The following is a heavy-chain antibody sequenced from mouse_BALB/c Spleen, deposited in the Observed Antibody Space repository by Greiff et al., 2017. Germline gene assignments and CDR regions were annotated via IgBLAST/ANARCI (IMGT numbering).Heavy chain of an antibody. V-gene: IGHV3-6*02. Sequence: EVQLQESGPGLVKPSQSLSLTCSVTGYSITSGYYWNWIRQFPGNKLEWMGYISYDGSNNYNPSLKNRISITRDTSKNQFFLKLNSVTTEDTATYYCARVHYDWYFDVWGAGTTVTVSS. J-gene: IGHJ1*01. CDR3: ARVHYDWYFDV. CDR1: GYSITSGYY. CDR2: ISYDGSN. D-gene: IGHD1-1*02.